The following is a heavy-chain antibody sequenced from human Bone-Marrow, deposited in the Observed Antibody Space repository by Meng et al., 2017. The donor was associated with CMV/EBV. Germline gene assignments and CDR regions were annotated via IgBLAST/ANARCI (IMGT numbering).Heavy chain of an antibody. CDR1: GFTFISYG. V-gene: IGHV3-30*02. CDR3: AKDLYFSSTSCPSFYYYYGMDV. Sequence: GESLKISCAASGFTFISYGMHWVRQAPGKGLEWVAFIRYDGSYKYYADSVKGRFTISRDNSKNNLYLQMNSLRAEDTAVYYCAKDLYFSSTSCPSFYYYYGMDVWGQGTTVTVSS. J-gene: IGHJ6*02. D-gene: IGHD2-2*01. CDR2: IRYDGSYK.